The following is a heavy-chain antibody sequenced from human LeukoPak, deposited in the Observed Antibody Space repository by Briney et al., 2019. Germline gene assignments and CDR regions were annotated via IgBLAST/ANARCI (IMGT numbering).Heavy chain of an antibody. CDR3: ARDQWNYYYYYGMDV. Sequence: GGSLRLSCAASGFTFSSCGMHWVRQAPGKGLEWVAVIWYDGSNKYYADSVKGRFTISRDNSKNTLYLQMNSLRAEDTAVYYCARDQWNYYYYYGMDVWGQGTTVTVSS. V-gene: IGHV3-33*01. CDR2: IWYDGSNK. J-gene: IGHJ6*02. CDR1: GFTFSSCG. D-gene: IGHD1-1*01.